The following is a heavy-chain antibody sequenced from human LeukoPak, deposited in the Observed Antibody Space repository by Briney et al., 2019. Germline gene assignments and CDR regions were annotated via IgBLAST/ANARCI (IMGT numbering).Heavy chain of an antibody. CDR3: AREATWGQWYFDH. Sequence: GGSLRLSCVASGFSFSNHGMHWVRQAPGKGLEWVSVIASDGGAKFYADPVKGRFTLSRDNSKNMFFLQMNFLTVEDTAIYYCAREATWGQWYFDHWGQGTPVTVSS. J-gene: IGHJ4*02. V-gene: IGHV3-30*03. CDR1: GFSFSNHG. D-gene: IGHD6-19*01. CDR2: IASDGGAK.